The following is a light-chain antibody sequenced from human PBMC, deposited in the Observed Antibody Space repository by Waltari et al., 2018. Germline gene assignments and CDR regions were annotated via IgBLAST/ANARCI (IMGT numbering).Light chain of an antibody. CDR3: HQYYNTPFT. CDR1: QSVLYSYNNKNS. J-gene: IGKJ3*01. Sequence: DIVMTQPPDPLAVSLGEGATTNSNSGQSVLYSYNNKNSLSWYQQKPGQPPKLLIYGAFPRESGVPDRFSGSGSGTDFTLTISSLQAEDVAVYYCHQYYNTPFTFGPGTKVDIK. V-gene: IGKV4-1*01. CDR2: GAF.